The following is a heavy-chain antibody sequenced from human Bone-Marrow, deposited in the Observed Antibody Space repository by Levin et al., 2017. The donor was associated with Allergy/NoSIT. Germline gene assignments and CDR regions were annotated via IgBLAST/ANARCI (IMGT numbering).Heavy chain of an antibody. Sequence: PGGSLRLSCAASGFTFSSYGMHWVRQAPGKGLEWVAVISYDGSNKYYADSVKGRFTISRDNSKNTLYLQMNSLRAEDTAVYYCAKDYYGSGSYYNQPGRLVGWGQGTLVTVSS. CDR1: GFTFSSYG. J-gene: IGHJ4*02. D-gene: IGHD3-10*01. CDR2: ISYDGSNK. CDR3: AKDYYGSGSYYNQPGRLVG. V-gene: IGHV3-30*18.